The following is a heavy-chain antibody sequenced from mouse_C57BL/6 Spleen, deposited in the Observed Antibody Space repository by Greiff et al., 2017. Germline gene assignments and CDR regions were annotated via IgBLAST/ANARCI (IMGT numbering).Heavy chain of an antibody. D-gene: IGHD3-2*02. J-gene: IGHJ3*01. CDR2: INPNNGGT. CDR3: ARKLRLRGFAY. CDR1: GYTFTDYN. V-gene: IGHV1-22*01. Sequence: EVKLQESGPELVKPGASVKMSCKASGYTFTDYNMHWVKQSHGKSLEWIGYINPNNGGTSYNQKFKGKATLTVNKSSSTAYMELRSLTSEDSAVYYCARKLRLRGFAYWGQGTLVTVSA.